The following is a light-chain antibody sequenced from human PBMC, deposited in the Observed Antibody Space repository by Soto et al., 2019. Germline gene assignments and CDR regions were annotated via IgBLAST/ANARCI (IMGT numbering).Light chain of an antibody. CDR1: GPSIGRNL. Sequence: TQPPSVCGAPRQKGPISRPCNGPSIGRNLVSWYQQVPGTAPKLLIYENKKRPSGIPDRFSASKSGTSASLGITGLQTGDEADYYCGTWDSSPSAGVFGTGTKVTVL. J-gene: IGLJ1*01. CDR3: GTWDSSPSAGV. V-gene: IGLV1-51*02. CDR2: ENK.